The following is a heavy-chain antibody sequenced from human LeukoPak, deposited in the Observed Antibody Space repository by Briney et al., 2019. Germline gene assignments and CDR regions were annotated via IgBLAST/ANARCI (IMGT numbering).Heavy chain of an antibody. CDR1: GYSFADYW. J-gene: IGHJ4*02. V-gene: IGHV5-51*01. CDR3: ARRGEAMDPFDY. Sequence: GESLKISCKASGYSFADYWIGWVRQMPGKGLEWMGFIYPGDSDTRYSPSFQGQATISADKSINTAYLQWSSLKASDTAIYYCARRGEAMDPFDYWGQGTLVTVSS. D-gene: IGHD5-18*01. CDR2: IYPGDSDT.